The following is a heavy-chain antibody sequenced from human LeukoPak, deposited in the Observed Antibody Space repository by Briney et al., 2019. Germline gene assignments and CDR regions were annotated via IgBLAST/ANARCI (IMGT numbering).Heavy chain of an antibody. V-gene: IGHV3-23*01. CDR1: GFTFSNYA. D-gene: IGHD7-27*01. CDR2: ISGSDDYT. Sequence: GGSLRLSCAASGFTFSNYAMSWVRQAPGKGLKWVSAISGSDDYTYYADSVKGRFTISRDNSKNTLYLQMNSLRAEDTAIYYCAKDGLGNWDYFDYWGQGTLVTVSS. J-gene: IGHJ4*02. CDR3: AKDGLGNWDYFDY.